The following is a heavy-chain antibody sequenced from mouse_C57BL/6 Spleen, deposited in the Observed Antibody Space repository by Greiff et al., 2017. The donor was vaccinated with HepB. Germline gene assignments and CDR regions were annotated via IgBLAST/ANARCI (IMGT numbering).Heavy chain of an antibody. CDR2: ISDGGSYT. J-gene: IGHJ4*01. CDR3: ARDPPDYYGSSYAMDY. Sequence: EVKLVESGGGLVKPGGSLKLSCAASGFTFSSYAMSWVRQTPEKRLEWVATISDGGSYTYYPDNVKGRFTISRDNAKNNLYLQMSHLKSEDTAMYYCARDPPDYYGSSYAMDYWGQGTSVTVSS. CDR1: GFTFSSYA. V-gene: IGHV5-4*01. D-gene: IGHD1-1*01.